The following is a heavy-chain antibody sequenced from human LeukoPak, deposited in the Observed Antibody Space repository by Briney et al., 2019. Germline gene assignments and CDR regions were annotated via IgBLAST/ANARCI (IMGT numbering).Heavy chain of an antibody. CDR3: TKDTNNNYVGVFDY. Sequence: PAGGSLRLSCAASGFTFDDYAMPWVRQAPGKGLEWVSGISWNSGNIGYADSVKGRFTISRDNAKNSLYLQMNSLRDEDTALYYCTKDTNNNYVGVFDYWGQGTLVTVSS. J-gene: IGHJ4*02. CDR1: GFTFDDYA. CDR2: ISWNSGNI. V-gene: IGHV3-9*01. D-gene: IGHD4-11*01.